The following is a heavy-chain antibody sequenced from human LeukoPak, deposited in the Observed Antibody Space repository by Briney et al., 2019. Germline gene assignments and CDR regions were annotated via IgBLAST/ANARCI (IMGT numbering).Heavy chain of an antibody. J-gene: IGHJ4*02. V-gene: IGHV4-38-2*01. CDR3: ARLDIVVVVAATGGYYFDY. CDR1: GYSISSGYY. Sequence: KPSETLSLTCAVSGYSISSGYYWGWIRQPPGKGLEWIGSIYHSGSTYHNPSLKSRVTISVDTSKNQFSLKLSSVTAADTAVYYCARLDIVVVVAATGGYYFDYWGQGTLVTVSS. CDR2: IYHSGST. D-gene: IGHD2-15*01.